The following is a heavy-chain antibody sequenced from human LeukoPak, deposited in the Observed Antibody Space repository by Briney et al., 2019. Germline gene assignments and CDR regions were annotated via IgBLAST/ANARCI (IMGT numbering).Heavy chain of an antibody. Sequence: GGSLRLSCAASGLTFSSHAMHWVRQAPGKGLEWVAVISQDGSDRHYADSVKGRFTISRDNSKNTLYLQMNSLRAEDTAVYYCARGPYDSSGYYAYWGQGTLVTVSS. CDR1: GLTFSSHA. V-gene: IGHV3-30-3*01. CDR3: ARGPYDSSGYYAY. CDR2: ISQDGSDR. D-gene: IGHD3-22*01. J-gene: IGHJ4*02.